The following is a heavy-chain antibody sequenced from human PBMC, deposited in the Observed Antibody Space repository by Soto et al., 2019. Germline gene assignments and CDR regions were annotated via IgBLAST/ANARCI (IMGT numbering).Heavy chain of an antibody. J-gene: IGHJ3*02. V-gene: IGHV1-69*02. D-gene: IGHD3-22*01. CDR2: IIPILGIA. CDR3: ADSNSSGYDALDI. CDR1: GGTFSSYT. Sequence: QVQLVQSGAEVKKPGSSVKVSCKASGGTFSSYTISWVRQAPGQGLEWMGRIIPILGIANYAQKFQGRVTITADKSTSTAYMELSSLRSEDTAVYYCADSNSSGYDALDIWGQGTMVTVSS.